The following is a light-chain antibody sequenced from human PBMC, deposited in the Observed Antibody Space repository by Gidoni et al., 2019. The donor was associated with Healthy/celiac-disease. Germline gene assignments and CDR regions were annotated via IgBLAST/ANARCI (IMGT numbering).Light chain of an antibody. J-gene: IGKJ1*01. CDR3: QQRSNWPRRWT. Sequence: EIVLTQSPAILSLSPGERATLSCRASQSVSSHLAWYQQKPGQAPTLLIYDASNRATGIPARFSGSGSGTDFTLTISSLAPEDFAVYYCQQRSNWPRRWTFGQGTKGEI. V-gene: IGKV3-11*01. CDR2: DAS. CDR1: QSVSSH.